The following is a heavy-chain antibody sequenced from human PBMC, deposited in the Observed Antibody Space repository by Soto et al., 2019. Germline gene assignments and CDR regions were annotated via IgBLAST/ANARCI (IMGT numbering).Heavy chain of an antibody. CDR2: IKQDGSEK. CDR1: GFTFSSYW. D-gene: IGHD5-18*01. J-gene: IGHJ4*02. CDR3: ARTPRGYSYGPSFLDY. Sequence: PGGSLRLSCAASGFTFSSYWMSWVRQAPGKGLEWVANIKQDGSEKYYVDSVKGRFTISRDNAKNSLYLQMNSLRAEDTAVYYCARTPRGYSYGPSFLDYWGQGXLVTVYS. V-gene: IGHV3-7*03.